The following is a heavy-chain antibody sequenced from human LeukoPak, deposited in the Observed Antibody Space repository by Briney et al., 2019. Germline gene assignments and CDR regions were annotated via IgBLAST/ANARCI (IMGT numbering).Heavy chain of an antibody. J-gene: IGHJ4*02. CDR3: AKLYSSSWYERTDY. Sequence: GGSLRLSCAASGFTFSSYGMHWVRQAPGKGLEWVAVISYDGSNKYYADSVKGRFTISRDNSKNTLYLQMNSLRAEDTAVCYCAKLYSSSWYERTDYWGQGTLVTVSS. CDR2: ISYDGSNK. V-gene: IGHV3-30*18. CDR1: GFTFSSYG. D-gene: IGHD6-13*01.